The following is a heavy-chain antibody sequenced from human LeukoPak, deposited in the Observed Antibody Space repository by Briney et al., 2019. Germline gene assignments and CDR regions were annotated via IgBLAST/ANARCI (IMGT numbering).Heavy chain of an antibody. CDR2: ISSSSSYI. J-gene: IGHJ4*02. Sequence: GGSLRLSCAASGFTFNSYSMNWVRQAPGKGLEWVSSISSSSSYIYCADSVKGRFTISRDNAKNSLYLQMNSLRAEDTAVYYCARRRGYCSGGSCYASRYYFDYWGQGTLVTVSS. V-gene: IGHV3-21*01. D-gene: IGHD2-15*01. CDR3: ARRRGYCSGGSCYASRYYFDY. CDR1: GFTFNSYS.